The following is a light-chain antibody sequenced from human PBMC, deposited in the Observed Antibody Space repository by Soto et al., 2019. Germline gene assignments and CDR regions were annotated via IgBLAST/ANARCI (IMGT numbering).Light chain of an antibody. J-gene: IGKJ5*01. CDR1: QSVSSD. V-gene: IGKV3-15*01. CDR2: GAA. CDR3: QQYNNWPPIT. Sequence: EIVLTQSPGTLSLSPWERATLSCRASQSVSSDLAWYQQKPGQAPRLLRYGAATRAAGIAARFSGSGSGTEFTLTISSLQSEDFAVYYCQQYNNWPPITFGQGTRLEI.